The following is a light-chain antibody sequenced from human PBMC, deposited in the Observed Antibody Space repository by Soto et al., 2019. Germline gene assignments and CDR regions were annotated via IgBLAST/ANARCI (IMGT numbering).Light chain of an antibody. Sequence: QSVLTRPPSVSGAPGQRVTISCTGSSSNIGAGYDVHWYQQLPGTAPKLLIYGVTNRPSGVPDRFSGSKSGTSASLAITGLQAEDEADYYCQSYDSSLSVYVFGTGTKVTVL. J-gene: IGLJ1*01. V-gene: IGLV1-40*01. CDR2: GVT. CDR1: SSNIGAGYD. CDR3: QSYDSSLSVYV.